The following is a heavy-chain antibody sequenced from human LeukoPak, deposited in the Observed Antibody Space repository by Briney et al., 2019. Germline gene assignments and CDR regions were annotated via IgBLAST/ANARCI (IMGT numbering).Heavy chain of an antibody. Sequence: GRSLRLSCAASGFTFSSYAMHWVRQAPGKGLEWVVVISYDGSNKYYADSMKGRFTISRDNSKNTLYLQMNSLRAEDTAVYYCARGFRYNWNYGPFGYWGQGTLVTVSS. CDR3: ARGFRYNWNYGPFGY. J-gene: IGHJ4*02. CDR2: ISYDGSNK. CDR1: GFTFSSYA. V-gene: IGHV3-30-3*01. D-gene: IGHD1-7*01.